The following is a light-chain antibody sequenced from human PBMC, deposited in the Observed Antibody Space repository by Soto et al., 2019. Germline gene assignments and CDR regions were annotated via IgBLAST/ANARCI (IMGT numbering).Light chain of an antibody. CDR1: QSISSW. V-gene: IGKV1-5*01. Sequence: DIQMTQSPSTLSAYVGDRVTITCRASQSISSWLAWYQQKPGKAPKLLIYDASSLESGVPSRSSGSGSGTEFTLTISSLQPDDFATYYCQQYNSYPSLTFGGGTKVDIK. J-gene: IGKJ4*01. CDR2: DAS. CDR3: QQYNSYPSLT.